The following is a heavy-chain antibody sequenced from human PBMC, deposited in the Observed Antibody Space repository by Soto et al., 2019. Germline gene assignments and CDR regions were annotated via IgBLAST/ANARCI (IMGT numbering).Heavy chain of an antibody. CDR2: IYWDDDK. V-gene: IGHV2-5*02. CDR3: AHRTTKVTWWFDP. D-gene: IGHD4-17*01. CDR1: GFALTTSGVG. J-gene: IGHJ5*02. Sequence: QITLKESGPTLVKRTQTLTLTCTFSGFALTTSGVGVGWIRQPPGKALEWLALIYWDDDKRYSPSLKSSRTITKDNSENPVVLTMTNMDPADTATYLCAHRTTKVTWWFDPWGQGTLVTVSS.